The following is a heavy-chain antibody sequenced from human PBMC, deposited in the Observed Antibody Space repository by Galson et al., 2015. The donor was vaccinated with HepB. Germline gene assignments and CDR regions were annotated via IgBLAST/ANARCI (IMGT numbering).Heavy chain of an antibody. CDR1: GFTFSSYA. D-gene: IGHD5-24*01. J-gene: IGHJ4*02. CDR2: ISYDGSNK. V-gene: IGHV3-30*04. Sequence: SLRLSCAASGFTFSSYAMHWVRQAPGKGLEWVAVISYDGSNKYYADSVKGRFTISRDNSKNTLYLQMNSLRAEDTAVYYCARGAKATIPASFVDYWGQGTLVTVSS. CDR3: ARGAKATIPASFVDY.